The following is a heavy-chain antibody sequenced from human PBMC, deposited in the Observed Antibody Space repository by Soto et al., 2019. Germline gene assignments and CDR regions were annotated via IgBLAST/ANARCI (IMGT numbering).Heavy chain of an antibody. J-gene: IGHJ4*02. CDR2: ISYDGNKK. Sequence: GGSLRLSCAASGFTFSSYSFHWVRQAPGKRLEWVAVISYDGNKKYYEDSVKGRFSISRDTSKNTLYLQMSSLRAEDTAVYYCARSVAVAALDSWGQGTLVTVSS. CDR1: GFTFSSYS. V-gene: IGHV3-30*04. D-gene: IGHD6-19*01. CDR3: ARSVAVAALDS.